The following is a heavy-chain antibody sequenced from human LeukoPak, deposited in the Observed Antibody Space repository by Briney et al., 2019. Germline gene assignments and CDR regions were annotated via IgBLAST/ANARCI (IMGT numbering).Heavy chain of an antibody. D-gene: IGHD3-3*01. CDR2: ISAYNGNT. Sequence: ASVKVSCKASGYTFTSYGISWVRQAPGQGLEWMGWISAYNGNTNYAQKLQGRVTMTTDTSTSTAYMELRSLRSDDTAVHYCAGDSRDFWSGYHNDYWGQGTLVTVSS. J-gene: IGHJ4*02. V-gene: IGHV1-18*01. CDR1: GYTFTSYG. CDR3: AGDSRDFWSGYHNDY.